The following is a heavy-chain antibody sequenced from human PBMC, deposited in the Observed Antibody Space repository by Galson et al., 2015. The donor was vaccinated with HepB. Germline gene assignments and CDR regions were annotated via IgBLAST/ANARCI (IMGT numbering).Heavy chain of an antibody. CDR1: TFIFSTYS. V-gene: IGHV4-34*01. D-gene: IGHD3-3*01. J-gene: IGHJ5*02. Sequence: LRLSCAASTFIFSTYSMNWVRQPPGKGLEWIGEINHSGSTNYNPSLKSRVTISVDTSKNRFSLKLSSVTAADTAVYYCARAVYQDFWNGFGPWGQGTPVTVSS. CDR2: INHSGST. CDR3: ARAVYQDFWNGFGP.